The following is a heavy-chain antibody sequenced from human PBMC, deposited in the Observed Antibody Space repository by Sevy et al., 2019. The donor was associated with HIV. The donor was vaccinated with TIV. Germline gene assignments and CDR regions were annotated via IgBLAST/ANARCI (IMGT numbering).Heavy chain of an antibody. J-gene: IGHJ4*02. V-gene: IGHV3-30-3*01. D-gene: IGHD5-12*01. CDR1: GFTFSSYA. CDR3: ARPGWRWLQFGHFDY. CDR2: ISYDGSNK. Sequence: GGSLRLSCAASGFTFSSYAMHWVRQAPGKGLEWVAVISYDGSNKYYADSVKGRFTISRDNSKNTLYLQMNSLRAEDTAVYYCARPGWRWLQFGHFDYWGQRTLVTVSS.